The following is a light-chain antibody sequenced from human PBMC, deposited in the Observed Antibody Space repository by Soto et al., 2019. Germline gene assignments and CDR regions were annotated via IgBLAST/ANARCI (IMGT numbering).Light chain of an antibody. CDR2: DVS. J-gene: IGLJ1*01. V-gene: IGLV2-14*01. Sequence: QSALTQPASVSGSPGQSITISCTGTSSDVGGYNDVSWYQQHPGKAPEFMIYDVSNRPSGVSNRFSGSKSGNTASLTISGLQAEDEADYHCSSYTSSSTYVFGTGTKLTVL. CDR3: SSYTSSSTYV. CDR1: SSDVGGYND.